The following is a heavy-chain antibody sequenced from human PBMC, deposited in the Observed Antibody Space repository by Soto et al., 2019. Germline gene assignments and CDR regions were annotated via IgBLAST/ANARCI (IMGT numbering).Heavy chain of an antibody. Sequence: QVHLQESGPGLVKPSETLSLTCTVSGGPISSYYWTWIRQPPGKGLEWIGNIYYSGIANHNPSLESRVTISVDTSKKQASLTLTSVAAADTAVYYCALDRGYSFGPRINYYFDYWGQGTLVTVSS. V-gene: IGHV4-59*12. CDR3: ALDRGYSFGPRINYYFDY. CDR1: GGPISSYY. CDR2: IYYSGIA. D-gene: IGHD5-18*01. J-gene: IGHJ4*02.